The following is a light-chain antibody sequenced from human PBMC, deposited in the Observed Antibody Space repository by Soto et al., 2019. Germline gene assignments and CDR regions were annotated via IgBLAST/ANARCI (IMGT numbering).Light chain of an antibody. V-gene: IGKV4-1*01. J-gene: IGKJ1*01. CDR1: QSVLYSSNNKNY. CDR3: QQYYSTLQT. Sequence: DIVMTQSPDSLAVSLGERATINCKSSQSVLYSSNNKNYLAWYQQKPGQPPKLLIYWASTRESGVPDRFSGSGSGTDFRLTNSRLQAEDVAVYYCQQYYSTLQTFGQGTKVEIK. CDR2: WAS.